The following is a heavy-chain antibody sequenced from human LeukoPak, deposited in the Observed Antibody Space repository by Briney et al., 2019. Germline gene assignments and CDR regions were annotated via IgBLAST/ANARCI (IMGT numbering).Heavy chain of an antibody. CDR1: GYSINSGYY. D-gene: IGHD2-2*01. CDR3: ASAAQLYCSSTSCSPNYYYYYMDV. CDR2: IYHSGST. J-gene: IGHJ6*03. V-gene: IGHV4-38-2*02. Sequence: SETLSLTCTVSGYSINSGYYWGWIRQPPGKGLEWIGSIYHSGSTYYNPSLKSRVTISVDTSKNQFSLKLSSVTAADTAVYYCASAAQLYCSSTSCSPNYYYYYMDVWGKGTTVTVSS.